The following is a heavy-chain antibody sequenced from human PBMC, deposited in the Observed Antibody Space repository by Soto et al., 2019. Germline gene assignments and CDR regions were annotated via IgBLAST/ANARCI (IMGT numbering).Heavy chain of an antibody. V-gene: IGHV4-39*01. D-gene: IGHD6-19*01. CDR2: ISYSGST. CDR1: GESISRANYY. Sequence: LQLQESGPGLVKSSETLSLICTVSGESISRANYYWGWIRQPPGKGLEWIGSISYSGSTYYNPSLKSRVTISVEMSKNPLSLQLSSVTAADTALYYCARPGSVSGWFYFDSWGQGTLVTVSS. J-gene: IGHJ4*02. CDR3: ARPGSVSGWFYFDS.